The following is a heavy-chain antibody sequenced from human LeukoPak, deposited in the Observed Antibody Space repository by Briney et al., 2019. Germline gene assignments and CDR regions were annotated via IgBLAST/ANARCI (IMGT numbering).Heavy chain of an antibody. CDR3: AKSRIASFGSSWYLAYFDY. J-gene: IGHJ4*02. CDR1: GLTLSSYA. CDR2: ISGSGGST. V-gene: IGHV3-23*01. Sequence: GGSLRLPCAASGLTLSSYAMSWLREAPGKGLECVSAISGSGGSTYDADSVKGRFTISRDNSKDTLYLQMNSLRAEDTAVYYCAKSRIASFGSSWYLAYFDYWGQGTLVTVFS. D-gene: IGHD6-13*01.